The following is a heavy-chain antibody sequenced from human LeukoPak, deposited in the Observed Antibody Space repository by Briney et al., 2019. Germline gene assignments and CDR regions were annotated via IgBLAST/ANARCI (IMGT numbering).Heavy chain of an antibody. J-gene: IGHJ5*02. V-gene: IGHV3-30*04. CDR3: AKYGIAAAGNWFDP. CDR1: GFTFSSYA. CDR2: ISYDGSNK. Sequence: GRSLRLSCAASGFTFSSYAMHWVRQAPGKGLEWVAVISYDGSNKYYADSVKGRFTISRDNSKNTLYLQMNSLRAEDTAVYYCAKYGIAAAGNWFDPWGQGTLVTVSS. D-gene: IGHD6-13*01.